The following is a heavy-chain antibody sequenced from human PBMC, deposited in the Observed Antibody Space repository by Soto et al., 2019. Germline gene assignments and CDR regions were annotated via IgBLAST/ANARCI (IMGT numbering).Heavy chain of an antibody. Sequence: EVQLVESGGGLIQPGGSLRLSCAASGFTFSSNDMNWVRQAPGKGLEWVSLIYSGGSTYYAASVRGRFTISSDNSKITLYLQMSSLRAEDTAVYSCATRPLLPGAPWGQGTMVTVSS. J-gene: IGHJ3*01. CDR1: GFTFSSND. V-gene: IGHV3-53*01. CDR3: ATRPLLPGAP. D-gene: IGHD3-22*01. CDR2: IYSGGST.